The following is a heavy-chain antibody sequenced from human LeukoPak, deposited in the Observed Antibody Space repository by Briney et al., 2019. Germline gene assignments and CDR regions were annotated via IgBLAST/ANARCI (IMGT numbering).Heavy chain of an antibody. V-gene: IGHV4-34*01. CDR2: INHSGST. D-gene: IGHD5-24*01. CDR1: GGSFSGYY. J-gene: IGHJ4*02. CDR3: AGYAPGRDGYE. Sequence: SETLSLTCAVYGGSFSGYYWGWIRQPPGKGLEWIGEINHSGSTNYNPSLKSRVTILVDTSKNQFSLKLSSVTAADTAVYYCAGYAPGRDGYEWGQGTLVTVSS.